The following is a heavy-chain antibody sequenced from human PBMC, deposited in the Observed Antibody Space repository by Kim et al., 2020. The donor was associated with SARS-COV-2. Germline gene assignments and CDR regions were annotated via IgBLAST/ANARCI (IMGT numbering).Heavy chain of an antibody. CDR1: GFTFSRYG. Sequence: GGSLRLSCAASGFTFSRYGMHWVRQAPGKGLEWVAVISYGGSNKYYAASVKGRFTISRDNSKNPLYLQMNSLRAEATAVYFCARVVLRSFDWPRTQFDSWGQGPLVTLSS. J-gene: IGHJ4*02. D-gene: IGHD3-9*01. CDR2: ISYGGSNK. CDR3: ARVVLRSFDWPRTQFDS. V-gene: IGHV3-33*05.